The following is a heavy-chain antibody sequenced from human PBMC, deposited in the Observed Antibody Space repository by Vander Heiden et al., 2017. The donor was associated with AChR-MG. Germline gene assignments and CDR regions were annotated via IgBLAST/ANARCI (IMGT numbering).Heavy chain of an antibody. V-gene: IGHV3-23*01. J-gene: IGHJ5*02. Sequence: EVQLLESGGGLVQPGGSLRLSSAASGSTFSSYAMSWVRQAPGKGLEWVSAISGSGGSTYYADSVKGRFTISRDNSKNTLYLQMNSLRAEDTAVYYCAKDGDVTTGLWFDPWGQGTLVTVSS. CDR3: AKDGDVTTGLWFDP. D-gene: IGHD4-17*01. CDR1: GSTFSSYA. CDR2: ISGSGGST.